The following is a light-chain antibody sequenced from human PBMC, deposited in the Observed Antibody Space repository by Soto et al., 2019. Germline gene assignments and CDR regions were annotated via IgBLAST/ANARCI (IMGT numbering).Light chain of an antibody. CDR2: IAS. Sequence: DIQLTQSPSFLSRSEGDRVTIPCRSIQGIRIYLAWYQQKPGKAPKLLIYIASTLQSGVPSRFSGSGSGTEFTLTISSLQPEDFATYYCQQLNSYPLTFGGGTKVEIK. V-gene: IGKV1-9*01. J-gene: IGKJ4*01. CDR1: QGIRIY. CDR3: QQLNSYPLT.